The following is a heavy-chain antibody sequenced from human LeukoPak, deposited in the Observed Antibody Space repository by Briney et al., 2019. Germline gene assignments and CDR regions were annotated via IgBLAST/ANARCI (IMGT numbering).Heavy chain of an antibody. J-gene: IGHJ4*02. CDR3: AKVRGYSYGSGFPYYFDY. D-gene: IGHD5-18*01. CDR2: ISGSGGST. Sequence: GGSLRLSCTASGFTFSSYAMSWVRQAPGKGLEWVSAISGSGGSTYYADSVKGRFTISRDNSKNTLYLQMNSLRAEDTAIYYYAKVRGYSYGSGFPYYFDYWGQGTLVTVSS. V-gene: IGHV3-23*01. CDR1: GFTFSSYA.